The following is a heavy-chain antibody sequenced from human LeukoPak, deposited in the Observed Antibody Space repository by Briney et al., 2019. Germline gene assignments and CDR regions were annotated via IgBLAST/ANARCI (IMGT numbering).Heavy chain of an antibody. CDR2: FDPEDGET. V-gene: IGHV1-24*01. Sequence: ASVKVSCKVSGYTLTELSMHWVRQAPGKGLEWMGGFDPEDGETIYAQKFQGRVTMTEDTSTDTAYMELSSLRSEDTAVYYCATDGYSSGWYDYWGQGTLVTVSS. CDR3: ATDGYSSGWYDY. CDR1: GYTLTELS. D-gene: IGHD6-19*01. J-gene: IGHJ4*02.